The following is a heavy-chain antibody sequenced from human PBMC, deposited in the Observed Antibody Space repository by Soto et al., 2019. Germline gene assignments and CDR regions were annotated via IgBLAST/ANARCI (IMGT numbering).Heavy chain of an antibody. CDR2: IYYSGST. V-gene: IGHV4-31*03. Sequence: KSSETLSLTCTVSGGSISSGGYYWSWIRQHPGKGLEWIGYIYYSGSTYYNPSLKSRVTISVDTSKNQFSLKLSSVTAADTAVYYCARGDFRSSPRGNDAFDIWGQGTMVTVSS. J-gene: IGHJ3*02. CDR3: ARGDFRSSPRGNDAFDI. CDR1: GGSISSGGYY. D-gene: IGHD6-6*01.